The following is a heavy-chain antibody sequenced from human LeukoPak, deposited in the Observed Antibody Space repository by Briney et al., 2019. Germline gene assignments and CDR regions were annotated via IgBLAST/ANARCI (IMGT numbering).Heavy chain of an antibody. D-gene: IGHD2-2*01. V-gene: IGHV4-39*02. CDR2: VYYGRSP. Sequence: KASETLSLTCTVSGDSISRSTYYWAWIRQPPGKGLEWIGSVYYGRSPYFNPSLESRATISVDTSKNRFSLKMSSVTAADTAVYYCARGRRKNQLRRNYGMDVWGQGTTVTVSS. CDR1: GDSISRSTYY. J-gene: IGHJ6*02. CDR3: ARGRRKNQLRRNYGMDV.